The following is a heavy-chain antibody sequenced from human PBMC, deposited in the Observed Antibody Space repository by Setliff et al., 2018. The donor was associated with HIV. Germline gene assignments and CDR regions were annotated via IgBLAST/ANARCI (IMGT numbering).Heavy chain of an antibody. CDR2: IYTSGST. J-gene: IGHJ4*02. CDR3: AREAALCSGDTCQYTFDS. V-gene: IGHV4-61*02. CDR1: GGSISGSYY. D-gene: IGHD2-15*01. Sequence: SETLSLTCNVSGGSISGSYYWSWIRQPAGKALEWIGRIYTSGSTNYNPSLESRVTISLDTSKNQFSLKLTSVTAADTAVYYCAREAALCSGDTCQYTFDSWGQGTLVTVSS.